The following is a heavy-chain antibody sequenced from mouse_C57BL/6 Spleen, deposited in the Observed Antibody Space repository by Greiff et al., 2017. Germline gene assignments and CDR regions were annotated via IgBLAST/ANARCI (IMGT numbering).Heavy chain of an antibody. D-gene: IGHD1-1*01. V-gene: IGHV1-59*01. J-gene: IGHJ1*03. CDR1: GYTFTSYW. CDR2: IDPSDSYT. CDR3: ARGTPYYGCSSCYFDV. Sequence: QVQLQQSGAELVRPGTSVKLSCKASGYTFTSYWMHWVKQRPGQGLEWIGVIDPSDSYTNYNQKFKGKATLTVDTSSSTAYMQLSSLTSDDSAVDYCARGTPYYGCSSCYFDVWGTGTTVTVSS.